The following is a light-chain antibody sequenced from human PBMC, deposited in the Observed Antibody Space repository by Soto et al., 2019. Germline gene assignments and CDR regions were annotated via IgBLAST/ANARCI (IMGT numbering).Light chain of an antibody. V-gene: IGKV1-9*01. J-gene: IGKJ4*01. CDR1: QGISSY. CDR2: DAS. Sequence: DIPLTQSPSFLSASVGDRVTITCRASQGISSYLAWYQQRPGKAPNLLIYDASTLQSGVPSRFSGSGSGTEFTLTISSLQPVDFATYYCQQINSLPVTFGGGTKVEI. CDR3: QQINSLPVT.